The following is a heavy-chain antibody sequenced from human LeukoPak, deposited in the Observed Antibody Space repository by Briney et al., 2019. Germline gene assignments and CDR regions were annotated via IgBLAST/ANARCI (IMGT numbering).Heavy chain of an antibody. D-gene: IGHD3-22*01. V-gene: IGHV3-48*01. CDR1: GFTFSSYS. J-gene: IGHJ4*02. CDR2: ISSSSSTI. Sequence: GGSLRLSCAASGFTFSSYSMNWVRQAPGKGLEWVSYISSSSSTIYYADSVKGRFTISRDNAKNSLYLRMNSLRAEDTAVYYCARVAPYYYDSSGYSDYWGQGTLVTVSS. CDR3: ARVAPYYYDSSGYSDY.